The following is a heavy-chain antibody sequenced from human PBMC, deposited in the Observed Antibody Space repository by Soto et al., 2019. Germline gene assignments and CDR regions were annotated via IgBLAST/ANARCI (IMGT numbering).Heavy chain of an antibody. D-gene: IGHD5-18*01. CDR3: ARDSDTAMDKGYYFYGIDV. CDR1: GGSFSTFY. Sequence: PSETLSLTCTISGGSFSTFYWSWARQAAGKGLEWIGRIHSSGSTNYNSSLKSRVTMSVDTSKNQFSLKLNSVTAADTAVYYCARDSDTAMDKGYYFYGIDVWGQGTTVTVSS. J-gene: IGHJ6*02. CDR2: IHSSGST. V-gene: IGHV4-4*07.